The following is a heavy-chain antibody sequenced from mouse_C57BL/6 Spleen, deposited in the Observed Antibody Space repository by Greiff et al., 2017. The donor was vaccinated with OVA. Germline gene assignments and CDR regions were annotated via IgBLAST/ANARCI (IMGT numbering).Heavy chain of an antibody. V-gene: IGHV7-3*01. Sequence: DVMLVESGGGLVQPGGSLSLSCAASGFTFTDYYMSWVRQPPGKALEWLGFIRNKANGYTTEYSASVKGRFTISRDNSQSILYLQMNALRAEDSATYYCARRLLDYFDYWGQGTTLTVSS. CDR1: GFTFTDYY. J-gene: IGHJ2*01. CDR2: IRNKANGYTT. CDR3: ARRLLDYFDY.